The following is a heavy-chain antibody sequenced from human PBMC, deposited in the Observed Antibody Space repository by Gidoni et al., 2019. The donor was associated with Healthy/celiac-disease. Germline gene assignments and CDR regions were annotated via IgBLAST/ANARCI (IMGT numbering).Heavy chain of an antibody. Sequence: SGFTFSSYATHWVRQAPGKGLEWVAVISYDGSNKYYADSVKGRFTISRDNSKNTLYLQMNSLRAEDTAVYYCARDGPMVRGVIIGIDYWGQGTLVTVSS. D-gene: IGHD3-10*01. J-gene: IGHJ4*02. V-gene: IGHV3-30-3*01. CDR2: ISYDGSNK. CDR3: ARDGPMVRGVIIGIDY. CDR1: GFTFSSYA.